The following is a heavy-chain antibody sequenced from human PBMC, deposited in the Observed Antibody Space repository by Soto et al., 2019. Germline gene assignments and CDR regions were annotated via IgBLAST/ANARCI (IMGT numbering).Heavy chain of an antibody. CDR3: ARGVGVAAAGNGWFDP. CDR1: GGSISSGDYY. D-gene: IGHD6-13*01. Sequence: QVQLQESGPGLVKPSQTLSLTCTVSGGSISSGDYYWSWIRQPPGKGLEWIGYIYYSGSTYYNPSLKSRVTISXXTXRXXFSLKLSSVTAADTAVYYCARGVGVAAAGNGWFDPWGQGTLVTVSS. V-gene: IGHV4-30-4*01. CDR2: IYYSGST. J-gene: IGHJ5*02.